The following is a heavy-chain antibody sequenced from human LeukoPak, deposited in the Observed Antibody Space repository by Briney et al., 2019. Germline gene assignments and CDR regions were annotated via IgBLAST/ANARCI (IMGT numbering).Heavy chain of an antibody. Sequence: PSETLSLTCTVSGGSISSGSYYWTWIRQPAGKGLEWIGRIYSSGGTNYNPSLKSRVTISVDTSKKHFSLELSSVTAADTAVYYCARRPLIAAAESAGYYYYMDVWGKGTTVTISS. CDR3: ARRPLIAAAESAGYYYYMDV. D-gene: IGHD6-13*01. V-gene: IGHV4-61*02. CDR2: IYSSGGT. J-gene: IGHJ6*03. CDR1: GGSISSGSYY.